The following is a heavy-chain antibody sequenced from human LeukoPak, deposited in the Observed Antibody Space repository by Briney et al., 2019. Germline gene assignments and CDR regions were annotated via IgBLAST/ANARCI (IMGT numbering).Heavy chain of an antibody. V-gene: IGHV3-30*02. CDR2: IRYDGSNK. Sequence: GXEWVAFIRYDGSNKYYADYVKGRFTISRDNSKNTLYLQMNSLRAEDTAVYYCAIGRGYFDYWGQGTLVTVSS. J-gene: IGHJ4*02. CDR3: AIGRGYFDY.